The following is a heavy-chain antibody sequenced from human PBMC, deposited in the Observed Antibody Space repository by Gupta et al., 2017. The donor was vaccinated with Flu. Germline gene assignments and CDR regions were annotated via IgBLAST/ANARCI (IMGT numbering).Heavy chain of an antibody. CDR3: ARVAVVVPAAMDY. D-gene: IGHD2-2*01. J-gene: IGHJ4*02. CDR2: VRKKVNSYTT. Sequence: EVQLVESGGGLVQPGGSLRLACAASGFSSRDNYMDWVRQAPEKGLEWVARVRKKVNSYTTEYAASVKGRFTISRDDSKNSLFLQMDSLKTEDTAVYYCARVAVVVPAAMDYWGQGTLVTVSS. CDR1: GFSSRDNY. V-gene: IGHV3-72*01.